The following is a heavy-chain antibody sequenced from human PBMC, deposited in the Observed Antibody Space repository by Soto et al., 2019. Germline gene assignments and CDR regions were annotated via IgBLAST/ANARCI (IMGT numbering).Heavy chain of an antibody. D-gene: IGHD3-22*01. CDR3: ARGPDYYDNSGMTFHV. Sequence: LSXTCTLSGASIIRGVYYWSCIRQHPGKGLEWIGYIYYTGSTYYNPSLKSRVTMSVDTSKNQFSLRVSSVTAADTAVYYCARGPDYYDNSGMTFHVWGQGTMVTVS. J-gene: IGHJ3*01. CDR2: IYYTGST. V-gene: IGHV4-31*03. CDR1: GASIIRGVYY.